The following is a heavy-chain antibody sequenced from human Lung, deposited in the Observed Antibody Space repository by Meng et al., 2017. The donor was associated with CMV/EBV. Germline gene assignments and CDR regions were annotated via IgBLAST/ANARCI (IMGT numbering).Heavy chain of an antibody. CDR3: APTYYYDSSGYYPVDY. V-gene: IGHV3-21*01. J-gene: IGHJ4*02. D-gene: IGHD3-22*01. Sequence: GESLKISCAASGFTFSSYSMNWVRQAPGKGLEWVSSISSSSSYISYADSVKGRFIISRDNAKNSLYLQMNSLRAEDTAVYHCAPTYYYDSSGYYPVDYWGQGTLVTVSS. CDR2: ISSSSSYI. CDR1: GFTFSSYS.